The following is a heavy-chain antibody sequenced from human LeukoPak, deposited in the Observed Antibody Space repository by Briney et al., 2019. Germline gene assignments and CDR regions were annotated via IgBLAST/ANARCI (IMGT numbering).Heavy chain of an antibody. D-gene: IGHD3-3*01. V-gene: IGHV3-43D*04. CDR3: AKDLTYYDFWSGYYYFDY. CDR2: ISWDGGST. CDR1: GFTFDDYA. J-gene: IGHJ4*02. Sequence: PGGSLRLSCAASGFTFDDYAMHWVRQAPGKGLEWVSLISWDGGSTYYADSVKGRFTISRDNSKNSLYLQMNSLRAEDTALYYRAKDLTYYDFWSGYYYFDYWGQGTLVTVSS.